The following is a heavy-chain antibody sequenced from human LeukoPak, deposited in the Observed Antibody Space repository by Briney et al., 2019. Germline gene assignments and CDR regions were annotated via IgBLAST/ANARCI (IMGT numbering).Heavy chain of an antibody. J-gene: IGHJ3*02. Sequence: GGSLRLSCAASGFTFSSYWMSWVRQAPGKGLEWVASIKQDGSEKYYVDSVKGRFTISRDNAKNSLYLQMNSLRAEDTAVYYCAREGQMATTNDAFDIWGQGTMVTVSS. V-gene: IGHV3-7*01. CDR2: IKQDGSEK. CDR3: AREGQMATTNDAFDI. CDR1: GFTFSSYW. D-gene: IGHD5-24*01.